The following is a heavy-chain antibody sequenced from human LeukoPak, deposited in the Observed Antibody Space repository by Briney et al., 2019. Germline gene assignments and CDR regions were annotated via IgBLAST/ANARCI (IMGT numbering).Heavy chain of an antibody. J-gene: IGHJ6*03. CDR2: ISSSSSTI. CDR1: GFTFSSYS. V-gene: IGHV3-48*01. D-gene: IGHD1-7*01. CDR3: ARGIAYNWNSKAGYYYMDV. Sequence: GGSLRLSCAASGFTFSSYSMNWVRQAPGKGLEWVSYISSSSSTIYYADSVKGRFTISRDNAKNSLYLQMNSLRAEDTAVYYCARGIAYNWNSKAGYYYMDVWGKGTTVTVSS.